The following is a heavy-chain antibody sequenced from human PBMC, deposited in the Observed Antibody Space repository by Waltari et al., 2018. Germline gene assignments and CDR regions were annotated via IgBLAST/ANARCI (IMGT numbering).Heavy chain of an antibody. Sequence: QVQLVQSGAEVKKPGASVNDACKVAGYTLTDLPMHWLRPAPGKRREWMGGVDPEDGETIYAQKFQGRVTMTEDTSTDKAYMELSSLGSEDTAVYYCATVNYYDSSGYYWNWFDPWGQGTLVTVSS. CDR2: VDPEDGET. J-gene: IGHJ5*02. D-gene: IGHD3-22*01. CDR1: GYTLTDLP. CDR3: ATVNYYDSSGYYWNWFDP. V-gene: IGHV1-24*01.